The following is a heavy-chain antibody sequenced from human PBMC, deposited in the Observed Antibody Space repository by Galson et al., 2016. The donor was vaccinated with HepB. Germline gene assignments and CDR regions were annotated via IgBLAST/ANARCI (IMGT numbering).Heavy chain of an antibody. CDR3: ARDQCGRGCYRPDY. V-gene: IGHV3-48*02. D-gene: IGHD1-26*01. J-gene: IGHJ4*02. CDR2: VHSSGDTI. CDR1: GFTLSSYT. Sequence: SLRLSCAASGFTLSSYTMNWVRQAPGKGLEWVSYVHSSGDTIYYADSVKGRFTMSRDNAKNSLDLQMNSLGDEDTAAYNCARDQCGRGCYRPDYWGQGTLVTVSS.